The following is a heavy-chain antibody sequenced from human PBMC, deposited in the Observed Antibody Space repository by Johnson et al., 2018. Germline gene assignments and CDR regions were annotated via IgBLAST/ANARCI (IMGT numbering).Heavy chain of an antibody. Sequence: QWVRHVAGTGREWCSAISCNSDSIAYADSVKGRFTISRDNAKNSQFLQMNSLRVEDTALYFCAKDIGPRGVESVSSRNYPSYYYYNTMDVWGQGTTVTVSS. D-gene: IGHD3-22*01. J-gene: IGHJ6*02. V-gene: IGHV3-9*01. CDR3: AKDIGPRGVESVSSRNYPSYYYYNTMDV. CDR2: ISCNSDSI.